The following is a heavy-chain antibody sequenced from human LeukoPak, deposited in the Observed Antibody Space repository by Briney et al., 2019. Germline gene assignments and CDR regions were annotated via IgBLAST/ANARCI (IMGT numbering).Heavy chain of an antibody. Sequence: SETLSLTCTVSGGSISSNSYYWGWIRQPPGKGLEWIGSIYYSGNTYYNPSLKSRVSISVDTSKNQFSLKLSSVTATDTAVYYCARAGGFTMVRGAVNNWFDPWGQGTLVTVSS. CDR3: ARAGGFTMVRGAVNNWFDP. CDR1: GGSISSNSYY. CDR2: IYYSGNT. J-gene: IGHJ5*02. D-gene: IGHD3-10*01. V-gene: IGHV4-39*07.